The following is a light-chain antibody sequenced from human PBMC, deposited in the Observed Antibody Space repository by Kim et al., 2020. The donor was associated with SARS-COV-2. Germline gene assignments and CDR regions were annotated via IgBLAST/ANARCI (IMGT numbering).Light chain of an antibody. CDR1: KLGDKY. CDR3: QAWDSSTGV. V-gene: IGLV3-1*01. J-gene: IGLJ1*01. Sequence: SYELTQPPSVSVSPGQTASITCSGDKLGDKYACWYQQKPGQSPVLVIYQDNKRPSGIPERFSGSNSGNTATLTISGTQAMDKADYYCQAWDSSTGVFGTG. CDR2: QDN.